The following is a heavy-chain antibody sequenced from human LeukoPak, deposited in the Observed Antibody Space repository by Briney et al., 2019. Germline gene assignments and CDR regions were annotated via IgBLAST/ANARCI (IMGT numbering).Heavy chain of an antibody. D-gene: IGHD3-10*01. J-gene: IGHJ4*02. Sequence: PGGSLRLSCAASGFTFSSYAMSWVRQAPGKVLEWVSAISGSGTNTYYADSVKGRFTISRDNSKNTLFLQMNSLRAEDTAVYYCAKRYYGSGNYDPLPGYWGQGALVTVSS. CDR3: AKRYYGSGNYDPLPGY. CDR2: ISGSGTNT. CDR1: GFTFSSYA. V-gene: IGHV3-23*01.